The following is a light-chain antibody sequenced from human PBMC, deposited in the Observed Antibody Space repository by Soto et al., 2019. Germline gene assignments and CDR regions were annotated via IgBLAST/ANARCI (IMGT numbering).Light chain of an antibody. Sequence: DIQLTQSPSFLSASVGDRVTITCRASHVITSSLVCYQQEPGKVPKLLIYAATTLQSGVPPRFSGSGSGTEFTLTISSLQPDDFATYYCQHYNSYSEAFGQGTKVDI. CDR1: HVITSS. CDR2: AAT. CDR3: QHYNSYSEA. V-gene: IGKV1-9*01. J-gene: IGKJ1*01.